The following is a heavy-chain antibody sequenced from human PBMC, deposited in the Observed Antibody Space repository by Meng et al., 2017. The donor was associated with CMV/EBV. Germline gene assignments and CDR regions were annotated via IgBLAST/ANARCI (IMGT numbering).Heavy chain of an antibody. CDR1: GGSISSYY. CDR2: IYYSGST. D-gene: IGHD6-19*01. Sequence: QGQLQGSGPGLVKPSETLSLTCTVSGGSISSYYWSWIRQPPGKGLEWIGYIYYSGSTNYNPSLKSRVTISVDTSKNQFSLKLSSVTAADTAVYYCAREGPGSGWYHWFDPWGQGTLVTVSS. J-gene: IGHJ5*02. V-gene: IGHV4-59*01. CDR3: AREGPGSGWYHWFDP.